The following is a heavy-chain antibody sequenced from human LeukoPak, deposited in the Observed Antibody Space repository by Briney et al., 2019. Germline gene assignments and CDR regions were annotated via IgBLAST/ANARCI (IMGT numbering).Heavy chain of an antibody. CDR1: GYTLTELS. J-gene: IGHJ4*02. CDR2: IIPIFGTA. D-gene: IGHD5-24*01. V-gene: IGHV1-69*13. CDR3: ARGGDGYNYFDY. Sequence: GASVKVSCKVSGYTLTELSMHWVRQAPGKGLEWMGGIIPIFGTANYAQKFQGRVTITADESTSTAYMELSSLRSEDTAVYYCARGGDGYNYFDYWGQGTLVTVSS.